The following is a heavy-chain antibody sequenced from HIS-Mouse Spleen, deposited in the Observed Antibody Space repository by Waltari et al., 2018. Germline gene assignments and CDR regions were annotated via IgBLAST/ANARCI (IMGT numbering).Heavy chain of an antibody. CDR2: MNPNSGNT. D-gene: IGHD1-26*01. CDR3: ARGPRYSGSSYAFDI. Sequence: QVQLVQSGAEVKKPGASVKVACKASGYTFTSYDSNWVRQATGQGLEWMGWMNPNSGNTGYAQKFQGRVTMTRNTSISTAYMELSSLRSEDTAVYYCARGPRYSGSSYAFDIWGQGTMVTVSS. V-gene: IGHV1-8*01. CDR1: GYTFTSYD. J-gene: IGHJ3*02.